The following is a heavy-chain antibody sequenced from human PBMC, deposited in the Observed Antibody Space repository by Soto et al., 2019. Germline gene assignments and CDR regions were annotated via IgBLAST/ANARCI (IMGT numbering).Heavy chain of an antibody. Sequence: ASVKVSCKASGYTFTSYYMHWVRQAPGQGLEWMGIINPSGGSTSYAQKFQGRVTMTRDTSTSTVYMELSSLRSEDTAVYYCARERFLEWSTHYYYGMDFWGQGTTVTVSS. CDR1: GYTFTSYY. J-gene: IGHJ6*02. CDR3: ARERFLEWSTHYYYGMDF. V-gene: IGHV1-46*01. CDR2: INPSGGST. D-gene: IGHD3-3*01.